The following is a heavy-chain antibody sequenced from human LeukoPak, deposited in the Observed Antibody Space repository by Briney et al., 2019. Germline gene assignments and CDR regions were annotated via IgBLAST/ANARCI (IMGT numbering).Heavy chain of an antibody. Sequence: GGSLRLSCAASGFTFSSYGMHWVRQAPGKGLEWVAVIWYDGSNKYYADSVKGRFTISRDNSKNTLYLQMNSLRAEDTAVYYCARDTRKRPNFIWFGELSGGDYWGQGTLVTVSS. CDR2: IWYDGSNK. V-gene: IGHV3-33*08. D-gene: IGHD3-10*01. J-gene: IGHJ4*02. CDR3: ARDTRKRPNFIWFGELSGGDY. CDR1: GFTFSSYG.